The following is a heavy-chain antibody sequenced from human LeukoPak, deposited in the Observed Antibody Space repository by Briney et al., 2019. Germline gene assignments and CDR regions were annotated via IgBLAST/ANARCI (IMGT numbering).Heavy chain of an antibody. D-gene: IGHD2-2*01. V-gene: IGHV3-23*01. Sequence: GSLRISCAAPGFTLSHLAMNWVRRAPGKGLEGVSTFTGSGDDTYYADSVKGRFTISRDNSRNTLYLQMNSLRADDTAVYYCAKDIVLIPAAAFDYWGQGTLVTVSS. CDR2: FTGSGDDT. J-gene: IGHJ4*02. CDR3: AKDIVLIPAAAFDY. CDR1: GFTLSHLA.